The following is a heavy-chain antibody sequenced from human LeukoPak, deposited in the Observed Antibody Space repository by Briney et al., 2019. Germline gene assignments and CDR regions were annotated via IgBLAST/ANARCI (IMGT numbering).Heavy chain of an antibody. J-gene: IGHJ2*01. Sequence: GGSLRLSCAASGFTFSSYTMNWVRQAPGKGLEWVSSISSRSNYVYYADSVKGRFTISRDNAKNSLYLQMNSLRAEETAVYYCARDAYCSTTSCKEYFDLWGRGTLVTVSS. CDR3: ARDAYCSTTSCKEYFDL. V-gene: IGHV3-21*01. CDR1: GFTFSSYT. D-gene: IGHD2-2*01. CDR2: ISSRSNYV.